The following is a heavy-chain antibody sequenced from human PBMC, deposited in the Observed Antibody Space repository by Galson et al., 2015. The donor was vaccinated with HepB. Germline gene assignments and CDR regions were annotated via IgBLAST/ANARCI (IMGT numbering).Heavy chain of an antibody. J-gene: IGHJ4*02. D-gene: IGHD3-10*01. CDR2: IELDGSEK. CDR3: ARDGGPYFYGSGSFSAFDY. CDR1: GFTLSSYW. V-gene: IGHV3-7*01. Sequence: SLRLSCAVSGFTLSSYWMSWVRQAPGKGLEWVANIELDGSEKHYVDSVKGRFTISRDNARTSLFLHMSSLRVEDTAVYYCARDGGPYFYGSGSFSAFDYWGQGTLVTVSS.